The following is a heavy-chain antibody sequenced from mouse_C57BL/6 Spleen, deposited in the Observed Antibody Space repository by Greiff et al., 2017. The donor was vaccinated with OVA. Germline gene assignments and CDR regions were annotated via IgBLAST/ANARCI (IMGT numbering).Heavy chain of an antibody. CDR1: GYTFTSYW. J-gene: IGHJ2*01. CDR3: AREGGGGITTEF. Sequence: VQLQQPGAELVKPGASVKLSCKASGYTFTSYWMHWVKQRPGQGLEWIGMIHPNSGSTNYNEKFKSKATLTVDKSSSTAYMQLSSLTSEDSAVYYCAREGGGGITTEFWGQGTTLTVSS. D-gene: IGHD1-1*01. V-gene: IGHV1-64*01. CDR2: IHPNSGST.